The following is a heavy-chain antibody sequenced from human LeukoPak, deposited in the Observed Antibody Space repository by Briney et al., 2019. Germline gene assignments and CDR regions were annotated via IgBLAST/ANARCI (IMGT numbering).Heavy chain of an antibody. CDR1: GFTFDDYA. V-gene: IGHV3-9*01. CDR3: AKDRSSSWYGDFDS. CDR2: ISWNSGII. Sequence: PGGSLRLSCAASGFTFDDYAMHWVRQAPGKGLEWGSGISWNSGIIDSADSVKGGFTISRDNAKNSLYLQMNSLRGEDTALYFCAKDRSSSWYGDFDSWGQGTLVTVYS. D-gene: IGHD6-13*01. J-gene: IGHJ5*01.